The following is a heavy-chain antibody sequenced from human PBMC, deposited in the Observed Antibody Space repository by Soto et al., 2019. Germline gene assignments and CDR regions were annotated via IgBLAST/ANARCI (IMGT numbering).Heavy chain of an antibody. D-gene: IGHD6-25*01. Sequence: PSETLSLTCIVSGTSISGFYWSWVRQPPGKGLEWIGYIFHSGNTDYNPSLRGRVTISLDTSKSQLSLKLESVTAADTAVYYCARGAGYFEGSSWGQGTLVTVSS. CDR2: IFHSGNT. V-gene: IGHV4-59*01. J-gene: IGHJ4*02. CDR3: ARGAGYFEGSS. CDR1: GTSISGFY.